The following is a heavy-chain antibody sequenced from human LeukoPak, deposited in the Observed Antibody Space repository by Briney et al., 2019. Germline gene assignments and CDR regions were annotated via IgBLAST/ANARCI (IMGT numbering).Heavy chain of an antibody. J-gene: IGHJ4*02. CDR1: GFTFSSYS. CDR2: ISSSSSTI. Sequence: PGGSLRLSCAASGFTFSSYSMNWVRQAPGKGLEWVSYISSSSSTIYDADSVKGRFTISRDNSKKTLYLQVNSLRAEDTAMYFCAREGRYSSTWYRGWYFDYWGQGTLVTVSS. D-gene: IGHD6-13*01. V-gene: IGHV3-48*01. CDR3: AREGRYSSTWYRGWYFDY.